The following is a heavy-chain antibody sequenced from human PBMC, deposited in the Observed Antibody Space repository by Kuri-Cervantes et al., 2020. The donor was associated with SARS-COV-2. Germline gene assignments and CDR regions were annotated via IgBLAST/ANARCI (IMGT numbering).Heavy chain of an antibody. D-gene: IGHD2-8*01. CDR1: GGSISSHY. Sequence: GGSLRLSCTVSGGSISSHYWGWIRQPPGKGLEWVSSITRSSVYISCADSLKGRFTISRDNAKNSLFLQMNSLRADDTAVYYCARGGEDFVQETRNWFEPWGRGTQVTVSS. V-gene: IGHV3-21*04. J-gene: IGHJ5*02. CDR2: ITRSSVYI. CDR3: ARGGEDFVQETRNWFEP.